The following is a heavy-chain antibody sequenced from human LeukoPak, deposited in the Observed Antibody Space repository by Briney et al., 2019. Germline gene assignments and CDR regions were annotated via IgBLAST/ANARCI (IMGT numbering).Heavy chain of an antibody. V-gene: IGHV3-23*01. CDR1: GFSFSNYA. CDR3: AKASWVSSTDAVR. Sequence: GGSLRLSCAASGFSFSNYAMGWVRQAPGEGLEWMSSISSGGSGTYYADSVKGRFTLSSDSSRNTVYFQLNNLRVEDTAIYYCAKASWVSSTDAVRWGQGTLVTVSS. CDR2: ISSGGSGT. D-gene: IGHD3-16*01. J-gene: IGHJ4*02.